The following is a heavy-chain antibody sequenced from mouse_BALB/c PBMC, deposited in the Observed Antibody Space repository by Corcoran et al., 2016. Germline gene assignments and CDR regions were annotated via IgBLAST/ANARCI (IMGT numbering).Heavy chain of an antibody. Sequence: EVQLQQSGAELVKPGASVKLSCTASGFNIKDTYMHWVKQRPEQGLEWIGRIDPANGNTKYDPKFQGKANITADTSSNTAYLQLSSLTSEDTAVYYCARSNWVDYWGQGTTLTVSS. D-gene: IGHD4-1*01. CDR1: GFNIKDTY. CDR3: ARSNWVDY. CDR2: IDPANGNT. J-gene: IGHJ2*01. V-gene: IGHV14-3*02.